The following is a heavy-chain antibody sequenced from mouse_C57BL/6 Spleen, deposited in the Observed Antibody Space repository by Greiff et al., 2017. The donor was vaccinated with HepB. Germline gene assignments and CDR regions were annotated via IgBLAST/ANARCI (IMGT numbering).Heavy chain of an antibody. D-gene: IGHD2-2*01. CDR2: IDPSDSET. CDR3: ASGMVTTGFAY. V-gene: IGHV1-52*01. CDR1: GYTFTSYW. J-gene: IGHJ3*01. Sequence: QVQLQQPGAELVRPGSSVKLSCKASGYTFTSYWMHWVKQSPIQGLEWIGNIDPSDSETHYNQKFKDKATLTVDKSSSTAYMQLSSLTSEDSAVYYCASGMVTTGFAYWGQGTLVTVSA.